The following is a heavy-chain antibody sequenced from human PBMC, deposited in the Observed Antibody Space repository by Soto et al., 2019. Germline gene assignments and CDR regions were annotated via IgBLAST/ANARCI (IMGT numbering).Heavy chain of an antibody. J-gene: IGHJ4*02. CDR1: GVSISSYY. V-gene: IGHV4-59*12. CDR3: VRAITAPGW. CDR2: IYYSGST. Sequence: SETLSLTCTVSGVSISSYYWSWIRQPPGKGLEWIGYIYYSGSTNYNPSLKSRVTISVDTSKNQFSLKLSSVTAADTAVYYCVRAITAPGWWGQGTLVTVSS. D-gene: IGHD3-10*01.